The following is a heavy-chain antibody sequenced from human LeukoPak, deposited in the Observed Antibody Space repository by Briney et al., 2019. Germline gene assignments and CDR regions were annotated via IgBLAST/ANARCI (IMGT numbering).Heavy chain of an antibody. CDR3: TKFSSSWTEDHLDY. J-gene: IGHJ4*02. CDR2: ISGSGGST. V-gene: IGHV3-23*01. Sequence: GGSLRLSCAASGFTFSSYAMSWVRQAPGKGLEWVSAISGSGGSTYYADSVKGRFTISRDNSKNTLYLQMNSLRAEDTAVYYCTKFSSSWTEDHLDYWGQGTLVTVSS. CDR1: GFTFSSYA. D-gene: IGHD6-13*01.